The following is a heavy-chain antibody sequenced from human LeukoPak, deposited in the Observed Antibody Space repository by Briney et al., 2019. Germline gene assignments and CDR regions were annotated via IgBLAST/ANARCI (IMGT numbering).Heavy chain of an antibody. V-gene: IGHV4-38-2*02. Sequence: PSETLSLTCTVSGYSISSGYFWGWIRQPPGKGLEWIGSIYNSGSTYYNPSLKSRVTISVDTSKNQFSLKLSSVTAADTAVYYCARDKELAVAGTLVFDYWGQGTLVTVSS. CDR3: ARDKELAVAGTLVFDY. CDR1: GYSISSGYF. D-gene: IGHD6-19*01. CDR2: IYNSGST. J-gene: IGHJ4*02.